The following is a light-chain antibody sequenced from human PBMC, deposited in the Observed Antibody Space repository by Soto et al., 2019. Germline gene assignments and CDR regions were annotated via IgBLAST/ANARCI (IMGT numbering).Light chain of an antibody. Sequence: DIQLTQSPSTLSASIGGRVTITCRASHSVSTWLAWYQQKPGKAPKVLIYKASSLESGVPSRFSGSGSETEFTLTISSLQPDDFATYYCQQYNAYWTFGQGTKVEIK. CDR3: QQYNAYWT. CDR2: KAS. V-gene: IGKV1-5*03. J-gene: IGKJ1*01. CDR1: HSVSTW.